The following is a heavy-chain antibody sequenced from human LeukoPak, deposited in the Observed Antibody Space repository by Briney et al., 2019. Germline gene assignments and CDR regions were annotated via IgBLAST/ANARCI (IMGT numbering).Heavy chain of an antibody. V-gene: IGHV3-48*03. CDR3: ARDPTLDY. CDR2: IGSSGSTI. CDR1: GFTFSSYE. J-gene: IGHJ4*02. Sequence: QSGGSLRLSCAASGFTFSSYEMNWVRQAPGKGLEWVSYIGSSGSTIYYADSVKGRFTISRDNAKNSLYLQMNSLRAEDTAVYYCARDPTLDYWGQGTLVTVSS.